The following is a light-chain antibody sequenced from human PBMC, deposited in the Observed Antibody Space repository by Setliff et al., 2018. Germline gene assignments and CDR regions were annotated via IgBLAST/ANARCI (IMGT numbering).Light chain of an antibody. Sequence: QSALPQPASVSGSPGQSITISCTGTSSDVGSYNLVSWYQQHPGKAPKLMLYEVSKRPSGVSNRFSASKSGNTASLTISGLQADDEADYYCCSYAGSGTLFGGGTKVTVL. V-gene: IGLV2-23*02. CDR2: EVS. CDR3: CSYAGSGTL. CDR1: SSDVGSYNL. J-gene: IGLJ2*01.